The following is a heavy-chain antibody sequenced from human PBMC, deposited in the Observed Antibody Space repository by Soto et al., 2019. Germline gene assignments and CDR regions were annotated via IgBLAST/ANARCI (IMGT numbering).Heavy chain of an antibody. Sequence: SETLSLTCTVSGGGSISSSSYFWGWIRQPPGKGLEWIGSINHRGSVYYNPSLKSRVTISVDTSKNEYSVRLSSVTAADTAVYYCARHLGDSSDYYMYSGMDVWGQGTTVTVSS. CDR3: ARHLGDSSDYYMYSGMDV. D-gene: IGHD4-17*01. CDR2: INHRGSV. CDR1: GGGSISSSSYF. V-gene: IGHV4-39*01. J-gene: IGHJ6*02.